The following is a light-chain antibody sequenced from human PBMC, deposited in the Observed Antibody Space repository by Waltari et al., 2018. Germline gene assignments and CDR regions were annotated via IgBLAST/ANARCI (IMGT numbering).Light chain of an antibody. J-gene: IGKJ4*01. CDR1: QSVSSN. CDR3: QQYYKWPLVT. CDR2: GAS. Sequence: PGERATLSCRASQSVSSNLAWYQQKPGQPPRLLIYGASTRATGIPARFSGSGSGTEFTLTISSLQSEDFAIYSCQQYYKWPLVTFGGGTRVEIK. V-gene: IGKV3-15*01.